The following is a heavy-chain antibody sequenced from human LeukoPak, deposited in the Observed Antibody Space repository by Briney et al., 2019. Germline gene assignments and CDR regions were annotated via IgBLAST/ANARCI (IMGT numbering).Heavy chain of an antibody. J-gene: IGHJ4*02. D-gene: IGHD4-17*01. CDR1: GFSISSGYH. CDR2: IYHSGTT. V-gene: IGHV4-38-2*02. Sequence: SETLSLTCTVSGFSISSGYHWGWIRQPPGKGLEWIGSIYHSGTTYYNPSLKSRVTISVDTSKNQFSLNLTSVTSADTAVYHCAGYGDYVSFWGQGALVTVSS. CDR3: AGYGDYVSF.